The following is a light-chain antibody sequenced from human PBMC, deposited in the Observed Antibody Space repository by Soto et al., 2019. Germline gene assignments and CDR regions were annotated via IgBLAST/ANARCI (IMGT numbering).Light chain of an antibody. CDR2: GAS. Sequence: EIVLTQSPGTLSLSPGARATLSCRASQSVRSTYLAWYQQKPGQAPRLLIYGASSRATGIPDMFSGSGSGTDFTLTIRRLEPEDFAVYYCQQYGGSPLTFGGGTKVEIK. V-gene: IGKV3-20*01. CDR3: QQYGGSPLT. J-gene: IGKJ4*02. CDR1: QSVRSTY.